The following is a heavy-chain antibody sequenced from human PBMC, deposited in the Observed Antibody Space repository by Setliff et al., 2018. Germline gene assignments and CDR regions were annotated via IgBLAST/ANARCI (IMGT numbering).Heavy chain of an antibody. V-gene: IGHV1-2*04. D-gene: IGHD3-22*01. CDR1: GYTFTGYY. CDR2: INPNSGGT. CDR3: ARGEAMIVEQTDFDY. J-gene: IGHJ4*02. Sequence: ASVKVSCKASGYTFTGYYMHWVRQAPGQGLEWMGWINPNSGGTNCAQKFQGWVTMTRDTSISTAYMELSRLRSDDTAVYYCARGEAMIVEQTDFDYWGQGTLVTVS.